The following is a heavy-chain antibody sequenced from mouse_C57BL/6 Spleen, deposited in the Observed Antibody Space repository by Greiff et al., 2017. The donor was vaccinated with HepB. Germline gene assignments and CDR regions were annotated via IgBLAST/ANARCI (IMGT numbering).Heavy chain of an antibody. CDR2: IYPGDGDT. Sequence: VQLQQSGPELVKPGASVKISCKASGYAFSSSWMNWVKQRPGKGLEWIGRIYPGDGDTNYNGKFKGKATLTADKSSSTAYMQLRSLTSEDSAVYFCARCDYERGYFDYWGQGTTLTVSS. V-gene: IGHV1-82*01. CDR1: GYAFSSSW. J-gene: IGHJ2*01. D-gene: IGHD2-4*01. CDR3: ARCDYERGYFDY.